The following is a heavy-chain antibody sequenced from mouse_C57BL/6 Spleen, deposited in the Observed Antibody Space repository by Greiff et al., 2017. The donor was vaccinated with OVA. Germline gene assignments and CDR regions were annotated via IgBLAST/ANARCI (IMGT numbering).Heavy chain of an antibody. CDR1: GYTFTSYW. V-gene: IGHV1-55*01. Sequence: QVQLQQPGAELVKPGASVKMSCKASGYTFTSYWITWVKQRPGQGLEWIGDIYPGSGSTNYNEKFKGKATLTVDTSSRTAYMQLSSLTSEDSAVYYFARWAVYNYDEGGLDYWGQGTTLTVSS. CDR3: ARWAVYNYDEGGLDY. D-gene: IGHD2-12*01. J-gene: IGHJ2*01. CDR2: IYPGSGST.